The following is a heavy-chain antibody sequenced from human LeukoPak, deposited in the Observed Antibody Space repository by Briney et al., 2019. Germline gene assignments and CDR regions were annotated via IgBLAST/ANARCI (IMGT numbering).Heavy chain of an antibody. J-gene: IGHJ4*02. CDR2: IYYSGST. CDR3: ARAGDSSGYYLS. CDR1: GGSISSGDYY. Sequence: SQTLSLTCTVSGGSISSGDYYWSWIRQPPGKGLEWIGYIYYSGSTYYNPSLKSRVTISVDTSKNQFSLELSSVTAADTAVYYCARAGDSSGYYLSWGQGTLVTVSS. V-gene: IGHV4-30-4*01. D-gene: IGHD3-22*01.